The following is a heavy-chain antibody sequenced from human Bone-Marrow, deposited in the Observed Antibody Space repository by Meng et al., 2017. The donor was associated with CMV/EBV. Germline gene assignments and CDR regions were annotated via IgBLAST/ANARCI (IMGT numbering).Heavy chain of an antibody. CDR1: GYTFIAHY. Sequence: SVKVSCKASGYTFIAHYIHYFRQAPGQGLEWMGGIIPILGLSTYAQRFQGRVTITADKSTGTGYMEVPSLRFDDTAVYYCVTYQYDSGWTEDSWGQGTLVTVSS. CDR3: VTYQYDSGWTEDS. V-gene: IGHV1-69*10. D-gene: IGHD3-16*01. CDR2: IIPILGLS. J-gene: IGHJ4*02.